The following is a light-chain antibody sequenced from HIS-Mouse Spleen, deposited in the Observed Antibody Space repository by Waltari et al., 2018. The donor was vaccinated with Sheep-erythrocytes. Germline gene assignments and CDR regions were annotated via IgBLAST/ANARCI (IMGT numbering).Light chain of an antibody. V-gene: IGLV2-11*01. J-gene: IGLJ1*01. CDR3: CSYAGSYNHV. CDR1: SSDVGGYNY. CDR2: DVS. Sequence: QSALTQPRSVSGSPGQSVTISRPGTSSDVGGYNYLSWYQQHPGKAPKLMIYDVSKRPSGVPDRFSGSKSGNTASLTISGLQAEDEADYYCCSYAGSYNHVFATGTKVTVL.